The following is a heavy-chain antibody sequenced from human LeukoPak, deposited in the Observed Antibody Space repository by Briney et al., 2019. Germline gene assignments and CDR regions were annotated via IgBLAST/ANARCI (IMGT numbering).Heavy chain of an antibody. CDR2: IKSKTDAGTT. J-gene: IGHJ4*02. D-gene: IGHD6-13*01. CDR3: TADQIAAAASFDY. CDR1: GFTFSNAW. Sequence: GGSLRLSCAASGFTFSNAWMSWVRQAPGKGLEWVGRIKSKTDAGTTDYAAPVKGRFTISRDDSKNTLYLQMNSLKTEDTAVYYCTADQIAAAASFDYWGQGTLVTVSS. V-gene: IGHV3-15*01.